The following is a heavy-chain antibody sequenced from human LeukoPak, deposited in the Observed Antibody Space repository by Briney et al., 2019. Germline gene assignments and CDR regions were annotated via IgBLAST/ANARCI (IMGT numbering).Heavy chain of an antibody. D-gene: IGHD1-7*01. CDR2: INHSGST. V-gene: IGHV4-34*01. J-gene: IGHJ3*02. Sequence: PSETLSLTCAVYGGSFSGYYWSWIRQPPGKGLEWIGEINHSGSTNYNPSLKSRVTISVDTSKNQFSLKLSSVTAADTAVYYCARGDNWNYGNDAFDIWGQGTMVTVSS. CDR3: ARGDNWNYGNDAFDI. CDR1: GGSFSGYY.